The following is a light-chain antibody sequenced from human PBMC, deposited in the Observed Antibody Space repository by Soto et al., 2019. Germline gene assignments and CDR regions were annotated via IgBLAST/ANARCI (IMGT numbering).Light chain of an antibody. CDR1: SSDVGGYNY. Sequence: QSVLTQPASVSGSPGQSITISCTGTSSDVGGYNYVSWYQQHPGKAPKLMIYDVSNRPSGDSNRFSGSKSGNTASLTISGLQAKDEADYYCTSYSSSSTLLFGGGTKLTVL. J-gene: IGLJ2*01. CDR3: TSYSSSSTLL. CDR2: DVS. V-gene: IGLV2-14*01.